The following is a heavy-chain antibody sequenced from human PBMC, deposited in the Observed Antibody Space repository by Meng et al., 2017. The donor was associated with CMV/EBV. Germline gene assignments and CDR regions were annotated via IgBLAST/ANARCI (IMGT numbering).Heavy chain of an antibody. CDR1: GGSFSGYY. V-gene: IGHV4-34*01. D-gene: IGHD3-10*01. Sequence: QVPLQQWGGGLLKPSETLSLTCAVYGGSFSGYYWSWIRQPPGKGLEWIGEINHSGSTNYNPSLKSRVTISVDTSKNQFSLKLSSVTAADTAVYYCARESMVRGEDWGQGTLVTGSS. CDR3: ARESMVRGED. CDR2: INHSGST. J-gene: IGHJ4*02.